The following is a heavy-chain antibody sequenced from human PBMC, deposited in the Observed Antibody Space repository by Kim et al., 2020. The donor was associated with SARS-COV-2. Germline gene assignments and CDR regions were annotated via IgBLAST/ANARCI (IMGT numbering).Heavy chain of an antibody. D-gene: IGHD3-16*02. V-gene: IGHV4-59*08. CDR2: IYYSGST. J-gene: IGHJ6*02. CDR1: GGSISSYY. Sequence: SETLSLTCTVSGGSISSYYWSWIRQPPGKGLEWIGYIYYSGSTNYNPSLKSRVTISVDTPKNQFSLKLSSVTAADTAVYYCAGLSLSVWGSYRYGMDVWGQGTTVTVSS. CDR3: AGLSLSVWGSYRYGMDV.